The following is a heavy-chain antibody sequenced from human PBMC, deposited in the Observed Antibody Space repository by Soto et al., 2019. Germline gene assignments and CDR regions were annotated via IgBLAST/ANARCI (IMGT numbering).Heavy chain of an antibody. CDR2: IDPSDSYT. CDR1: GYSFTSYW. J-gene: IGHJ4*02. D-gene: IGHD3-10*01. CDR3: ARLRVGFGELLTY. V-gene: IGHV5-10-1*01. Sequence: GDSLKISCKGSGYSFTSYWISWVRQMPGKGLEWMGRIDPSDSYTNYSPSFQGHVTISADKSISTAYLQWGSLKASDTAMYYCARLRVGFGELLTYWGQGTLVTVSS.